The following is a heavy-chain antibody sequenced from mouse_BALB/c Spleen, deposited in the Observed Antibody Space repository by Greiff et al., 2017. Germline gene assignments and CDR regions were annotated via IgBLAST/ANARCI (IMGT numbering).Heavy chain of an antibody. J-gene: IGHJ2*01. D-gene: IGHD2-3*01. V-gene: IGHV1-80*01. CDR3: AREGLLRLDY. CDR1: GYAFSSYW. Sequence: LQESGAELVRPGSSVKISCKASGYAFSSYWMNWVKQRPGQGLEWIGQIYPGDGDTNYNGKFKGKATLTADKSSSTAYMQLSSLTSEDSAVYFCAREGLLRLDYWGQGTTLTVSS. CDR2: IYPGDGDT.